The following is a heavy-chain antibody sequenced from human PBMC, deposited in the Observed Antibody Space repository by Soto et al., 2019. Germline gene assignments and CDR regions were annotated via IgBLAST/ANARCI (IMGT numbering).Heavy chain of an antibody. CDR2: ISYDGSNK. CDR1: GFTFSSYG. Sequence: QVQLVESGGGVVQPGRSLRLSCAASGFTFSSYGMHWVRQAPGKGLEWVAVISYDGSNKYYADSVKGRFTISRDNSKNTLYLQMNSLRAEDTAVYYCAKPPGAAAGAFDYWGQGTLVTVSS. V-gene: IGHV3-30*18. CDR3: AKPPGAAAGAFDY. D-gene: IGHD6-13*01. J-gene: IGHJ4*02.